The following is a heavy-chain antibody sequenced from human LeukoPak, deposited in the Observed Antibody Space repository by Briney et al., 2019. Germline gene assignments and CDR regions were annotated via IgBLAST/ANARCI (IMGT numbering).Heavy chain of an antibody. CDR2: IKQDGSKE. Sequence: TGGSLRLSCAASGCSINSYLMSWLRQAPGKGLEWVANIKQDGSKENHVDSVKGRFTISRDNAKNSLFLQMNSLRAEATAVYYCARDVSGGTLDYWGQGTLVTVSS. D-gene: IGHD3-16*01. CDR1: GCSINSYL. CDR3: ARDVSGGTLDY. V-gene: IGHV3-7*01. J-gene: IGHJ4*02.